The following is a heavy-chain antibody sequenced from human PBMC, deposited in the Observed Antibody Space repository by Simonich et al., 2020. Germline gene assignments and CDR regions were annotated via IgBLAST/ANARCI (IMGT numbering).Heavy chain of an antibody. J-gene: IGHJ4*02. Sequence: QLQLQESGPGLVKPSETLSLTCTVSGGSLSSSSYYWGWIRQPPGKVLEWIGSIYYSGNTYDNPTLKSRVTRSVDTSKNQFSLKLSSVTAADTAVYYCARWAYSSSYFDYWGQGTLVTVSS. V-gene: IGHV4-39*01. CDR2: IYYSGNT. CDR1: GGSLSSSSYY. D-gene: IGHD6-6*01. CDR3: ARWAYSSSYFDY.